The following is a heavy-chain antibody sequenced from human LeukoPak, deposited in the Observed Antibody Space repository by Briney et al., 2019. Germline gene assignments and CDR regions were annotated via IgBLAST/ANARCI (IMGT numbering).Heavy chain of an antibody. CDR2: IYISGST. J-gene: IGHJ5*02. V-gene: IGHV4-4*07. Sequence: NTSETLSLTCTVSGGSISSDYWSWIRQPAGKELEWIGHIYISGSTNYNPSLKSRVTISVDKSKNQFSLKLSSVAAADTAVYYCAREAYCSSNRCHRWFDPWGQGTLVTVSS. CDR1: GGSISSDY. CDR3: AREAYCSSNRCHRWFDP. D-gene: IGHD2-2*01.